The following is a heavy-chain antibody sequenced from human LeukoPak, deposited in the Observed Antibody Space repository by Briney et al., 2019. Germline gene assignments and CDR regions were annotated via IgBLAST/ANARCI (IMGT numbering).Heavy chain of an antibody. CDR2: ISNDGSNK. CDR3: AKGRGDEYSYGSYFFDY. Sequence: GGSLRLSCAASGFTFSSYGMHWVRQAPGKGLEWVAVISNDGSNKFYADSVKGRFTISRDKSKSTLYLQMSSLRAEDTAVYYCAKGRGDEYSYGSYFFDYWGQGTLVTVSS. J-gene: IGHJ4*02. CDR1: GFTFSSYG. D-gene: IGHD5-18*01. V-gene: IGHV3-30*18.